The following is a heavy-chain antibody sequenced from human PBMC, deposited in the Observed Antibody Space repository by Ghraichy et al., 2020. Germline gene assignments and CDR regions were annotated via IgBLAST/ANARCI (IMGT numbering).Heavy chain of an antibody. V-gene: IGHV1-69*13. CDR1: GGTFSSYA. Sequence: SVKVSCKASGGTFSSYAISWVRQAPGQGLEWMGGIIPIFGTANYAQKFQGRVTITADESTSTAYMELSSLRSEDTAVYYCAGGWELLYYYFDYWGQGTLVTVSS. J-gene: IGHJ4*02. CDR2: IIPIFGTA. D-gene: IGHD1-26*01. CDR3: AGGWELLYYYFDY.